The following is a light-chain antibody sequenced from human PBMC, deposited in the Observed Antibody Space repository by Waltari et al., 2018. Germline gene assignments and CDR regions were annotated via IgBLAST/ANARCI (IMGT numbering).Light chain of an antibody. Sequence: QSVLSQPPSASGTPGQRATISCSGSSSNIGNNYVNWYQQLPGTAPKLLIYSNNQRPSGVPDRFSGSKSGTSASLAINGLRSEDEADYYCATWDDSLRMVFGGGTELTVL. CDR3: ATWDDSLRMV. CDR1: SSNIGNNY. J-gene: IGLJ3*02. V-gene: IGLV1-47*01. CDR2: SNN.